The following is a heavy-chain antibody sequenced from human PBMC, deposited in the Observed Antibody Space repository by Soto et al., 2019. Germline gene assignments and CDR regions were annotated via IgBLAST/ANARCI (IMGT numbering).Heavy chain of an antibody. Sequence: EVQLVESGGGLVQPGRSLRLSCAASGFTFDDYAMHWVRQAPGKGLEWVSGISWNSGSIGYADSVKGRFTISRDNAKNSLYLQVNSLRAEDTALYYCAKDSSSSSYYYMDVWGKGTTVTVSS. CDR2: ISWNSGSI. D-gene: IGHD6-6*01. CDR3: AKDSSSSSYYYMDV. V-gene: IGHV3-9*01. J-gene: IGHJ6*03. CDR1: GFTFDDYA.